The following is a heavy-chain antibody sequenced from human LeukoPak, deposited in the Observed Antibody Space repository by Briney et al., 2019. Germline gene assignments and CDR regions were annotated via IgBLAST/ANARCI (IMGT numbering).Heavy chain of an antibody. Sequence: GASVKVSCKASGYTFTGYYMHWVRQAPGQGLEWMGWINPNSGGTDYAQNSQGRVTMTRDTSISTAYMGLSRLRSDDTAVYYCARSANPATAFDYWGQGTLVTVSS. CDR1: GYTFTGYY. J-gene: IGHJ4*02. CDR2: INPNSGGT. V-gene: IGHV1-2*02. D-gene: IGHD2-21*02. CDR3: ARSANPATAFDY.